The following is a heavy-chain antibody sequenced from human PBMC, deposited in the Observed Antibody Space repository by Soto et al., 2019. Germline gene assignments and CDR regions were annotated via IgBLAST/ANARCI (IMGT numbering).Heavy chain of an antibody. D-gene: IGHD4-17*01. J-gene: IGHJ4*02. Sequence: QVTLKESGPVLVKPTETLTLTCTVSGFSLSNARMGVSWIRQPPGKALEWLAHIFSNDEKSYSTSLKSRLTISKDTSRSQVVLTMTNMDPVDTATYFCARVREDDYGDFGGDYWGQGTLVTVSS. CDR2: IFSNDEK. CDR1: GFSLSNARMG. V-gene: IGHV2-26*01. CDR3: ARVREDDYGDFGGDY.